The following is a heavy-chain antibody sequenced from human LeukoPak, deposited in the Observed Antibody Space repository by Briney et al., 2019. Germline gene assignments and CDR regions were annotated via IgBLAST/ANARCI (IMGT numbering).Heavy chain of an antibody. D-gene: IGHD6-19*01. CDR1: GGSISSGGYY. CDR2: IYYSGST. Sequence: SETLSLTCTVSGGSISSGGYYWSWIRQHPGKGLEWIGYIYYSGSTYYNPSLKSRVTISVDTSKNQFSLKLSSVTAADTAVYYCARGRAGTGWFDPWGQGTLVTVSS. V-gene: IGHV4-30-4*08. J-gene: IGHJ5*02. CDR3: ARGRAGTGWFDP.